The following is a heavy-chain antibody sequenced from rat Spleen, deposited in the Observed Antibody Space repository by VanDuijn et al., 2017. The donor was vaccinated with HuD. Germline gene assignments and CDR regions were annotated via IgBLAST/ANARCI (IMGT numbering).Heavy chain of an antibody. CDR1: GFTFSNYD. V-gene: IGHV5S23*01. D-gene: IGHD1-11*01. CDR3: ARHYGGYSDY. Sequence: EVQLVESGGGLVQPGRSLKLSCAASGFTFSNYDMAWVRQAPTKGLEWVASISTGGGNTYYRDSVKGRFTISRANAKSTLYLQMDSLRSEDTATYYCARHYGGYSDYWGQGVMVTVSS. J-gene: IGHJ2*01. CDR2: ISTGGGNT.